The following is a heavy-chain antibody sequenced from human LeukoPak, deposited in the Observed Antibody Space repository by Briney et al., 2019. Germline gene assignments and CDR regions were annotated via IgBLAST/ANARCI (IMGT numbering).Heavy chain of an antibody. CDR2: IYYSGST. J-gene: IGHJ4*02. CDR3: ATAMTAMVTYYFDY. V-gene: IGHV4-59*01. Sequence: SETLSLTCTVSGGSISSYYWSWIRQPPGKGLEWIGYIYYSGSTNYNPSLKSRVTISLDTSKNQFSLKLSSVTAADTAVYYCATAMTAMVTYYFDYWGQGTLVTVSS. CDR1: GGSISSYY. D-gene: IGHD5-18*01.